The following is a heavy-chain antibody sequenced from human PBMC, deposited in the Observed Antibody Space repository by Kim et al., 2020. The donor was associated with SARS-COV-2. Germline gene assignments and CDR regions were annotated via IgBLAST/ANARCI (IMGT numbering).Heavy chain of an antibody. D-gene: IGHD6-13*01. J-gene: IGHJ1*01. CDR3: ARDAGQVGTASAEYFQH. V-gene: IGHV3-11*06. Sequence: VRGRFTISRDNAKNALYLQMDSLRAEDTAMYYCARDAGQVGTASAEYFQHWGQGTLVTVSS.